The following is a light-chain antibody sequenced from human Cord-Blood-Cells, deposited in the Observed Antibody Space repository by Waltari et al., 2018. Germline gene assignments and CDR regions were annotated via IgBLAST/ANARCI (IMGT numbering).Light chain of an antibody. J-gene: IGKJ4*01. Sequence: DIQMTQSPSSLSASVGDRVTITCKASQDISNYLNWYQQKPGKAPKLLIYDASNLETGGPSRFSGSGSGTDFTFTISSLQPEDIATYYCQQYDNLPLTFGRGTKVEIK. V-gene: IGKV1-33*01. CDR2: DAS. CDR1: QDISNY. CDR3: QQYDNLPLT.